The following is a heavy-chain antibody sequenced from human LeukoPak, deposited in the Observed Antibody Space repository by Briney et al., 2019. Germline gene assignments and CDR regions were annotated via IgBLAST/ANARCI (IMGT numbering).Heavy chain of an antibody. CDR2: IIPIFGTA. V-gene: IGHV1-69*01. CDR3: AREPSRDGYKT. J-gene: IGHJ5*02. CDR1: GGTFSSYA. Sequence: GSSVKVSCKASGGTFSSYAISWVRQAPGEGLEWMGGIIPIFGTANYAQKFQGRVTITAAESTSTAYLGLSSLRSADPAVYYCAREPSRDGYKTWGQGTLVTVSS. D-gene: IGHD5-24*01.